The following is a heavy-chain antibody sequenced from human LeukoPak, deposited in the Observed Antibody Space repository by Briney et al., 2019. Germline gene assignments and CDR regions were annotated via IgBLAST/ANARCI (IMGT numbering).Heavy chain of an antibody. CDR1: GITFSNYW. J-gene: IGHJ4*02. D-gene: IGHD2-15*01. V-gene: IGHV3-7*01. CDR2: IKQDGTKK. CDR3: ATVPPGRCNDDPCYPVFDY. Sequence: GGSLRLSCAASGITFSNYWMSCVRQAPEKGLEWVAHIKQDGTKKNYVDSVKGRFTISRDNAENSLYLQMTSLGVDDTAVYYCATVPPGRCNDDPCYPVFDYWGRGALVTVSS.